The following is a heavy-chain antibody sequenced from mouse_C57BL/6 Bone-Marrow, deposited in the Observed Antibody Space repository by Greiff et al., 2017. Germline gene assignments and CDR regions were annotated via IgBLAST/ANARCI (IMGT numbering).Heavy chain of an antibody. CDR3: ARSASSPPSFAC. D-gene: IGHD1-1*01. Sequence: QVQLQQSGAELARPGASVKLSCKASGYTFTSYGISWVKQRTGQGLEWIGEIYPRSGNTYYNEKFKGKATLTADKSSSTAYMELRSLTSEDSAVFFCARSASSPPSFACGGQETLVTVSA. J-gene: IGHJ3*01. CDR2: IYPRSGNT. CDR1: GYTFTSYG. V-gene: IGHV1-81*01.